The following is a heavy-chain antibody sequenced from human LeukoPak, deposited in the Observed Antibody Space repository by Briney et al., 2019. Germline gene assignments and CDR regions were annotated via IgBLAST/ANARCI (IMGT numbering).Heavy chain of an antibody. CDR3: AREVDGYNKE. CDR2: IFYSGST. Sequence: SETLSLTCTVSGGPISSGSYSWNWIRQPAGKGLEWIGYIFYSGSTNYNPSLKSRVTISVDTSKNQFSLKLSSVTAADTAVYYCAREVDGYNKEWGQGTLVTVSS. CDR1: GGPISSGSYS. J-gene: IGHJ4*02. D-gene: IGHD5-24*01. V-gene: IGHV4-61*10.